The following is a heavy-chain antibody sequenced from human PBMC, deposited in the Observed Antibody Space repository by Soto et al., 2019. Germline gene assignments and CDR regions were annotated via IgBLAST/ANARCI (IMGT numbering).Heavy chain of an antibody. CDR3: ARGRSYCSSTSCYAGILVRFDY. CDR1: GGSFSGYY. V-gene: IGHV4-34*01. CDR2: INHSGST. Sequence: QVQLQQWGAGLLKPSETLSLTCAVYGGSFSGYYWSWIRQPPGKGLEWIGEINHSGSTNYNPSLTSRVTISVDTSKNQFSLKLSSVTAADTAVYYCARGRSYCSSTSCYAGILVRFDYWGQGTLVTVSS. D-gene: IGHD2-2*01. J-gene: IGHJ4*02.